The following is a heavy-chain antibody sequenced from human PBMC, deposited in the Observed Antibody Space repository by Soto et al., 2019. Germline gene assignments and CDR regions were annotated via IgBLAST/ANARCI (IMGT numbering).Heavy chain of an antibody. CDR3: ARHGRFYGDYSSDYYYGMDV. J-gene: IGHJ6*02. CDR1: GGSISSSSYY. CDR2: IYYSGST. D-gene: IGHD4-17*01. Sequence: QLQLQESGPGLVKPSETLSLTCTVSGGSISSSSYYWGWIRQPPGKGLEWIGSIYYSGSTYYNPSLKSRVTISVDTSKNQFSLKLSSVTAADTAVYYCARHGRFYGDYSSDYYYGMDVWGQGTTVTVSS. V-gene: IGHV4-39*01.